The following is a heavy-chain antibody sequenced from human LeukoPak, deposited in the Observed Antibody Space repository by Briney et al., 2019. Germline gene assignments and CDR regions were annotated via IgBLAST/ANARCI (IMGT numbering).Heavy chain of an antibody. CDR2: FYSDGNT. V-gene: IGHV3-53*01. CDR1: GFTVITND. CDR3: ARGVEPLAANTLAY. J-gene: IGHJ4*02. D-gene: IGHD1-14*01. Sequence: GGSLRLSCAASGFTVITNDMTWVRQAPGKGLEWVSVFYSDGNTKYADSVQGRFTISRDNSKNTLYLEMNSLSPDDTAVYYCARGVEPLAANTLAYWGQGTLVTVSS.